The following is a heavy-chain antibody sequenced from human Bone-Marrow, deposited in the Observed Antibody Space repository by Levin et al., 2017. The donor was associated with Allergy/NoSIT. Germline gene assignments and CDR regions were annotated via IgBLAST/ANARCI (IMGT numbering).Heavy chain of an antibody. CDR3: AKDGHIMLRGSPLEWFHPWGVDI. D-gene: IGHD3-3*01. J-gene: IGHJ3*02. CDR1: GFTFSSYA. CDR2: ISGSGGST. V-gene: IGHV3-23*01. Sequence: GGSLRLSCAAAGFTFSSYAMSWVRQAPGKGLEWVSGISGSGGSTYYADSVKGRFTISRDNSKNTLYLEMNSLRAEDTAVYYCAKDGHIMLRGSPLEWFHPWGVDIWGQGTMVTVSS.